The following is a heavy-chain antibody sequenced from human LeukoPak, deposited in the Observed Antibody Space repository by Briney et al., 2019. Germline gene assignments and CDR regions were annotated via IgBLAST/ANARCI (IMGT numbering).Heavy chain of an antibody. CDR3: ARASKLVYTVTRLYYFDY. CDR2: INPNSGGT. D-gene: IGHD4-17*01. Sequence: GASVKVSCKASGYTFTGYYMHWVRQAPGQGLEWMGWINPNSGGTNYAQKFQGWVTMTRDTSISTAYMELSRLRSDDTAVYYCARASKLVYTVTRLYYFDYWGQGTLDTVSS. J-gene: IGHJ4*02. V-gene: IGHV1-2*04. CDR1: GYTFTGYY.